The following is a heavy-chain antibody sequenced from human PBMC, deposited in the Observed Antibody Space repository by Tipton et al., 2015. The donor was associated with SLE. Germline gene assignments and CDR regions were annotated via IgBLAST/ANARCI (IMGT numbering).Heavy chain of an antibody. Sequence: SLRLSCAASGFTFSTYNMNWVRQAPGKGLECVSSISSSTIYIYYADSVKGRFTISRDNSKNTLYLQMNSLRAEDTAVYYCAKQRIISSGWPYSFDYWGQGTLATVSS. V-gene: IGHV3-21*01. CDR3: AKQRIISSGWPYSFDY. D-gene: IGHD6-25*01. J-gene: IGHJ4*02. CDR1: GFTFSTYN. CDR2: ISSSTIYI.